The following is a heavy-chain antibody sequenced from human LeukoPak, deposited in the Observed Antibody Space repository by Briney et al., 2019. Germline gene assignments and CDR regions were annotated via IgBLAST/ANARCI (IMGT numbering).Heavy chain of an antibody. Sequence: GGSLRLSCAASGFTFSSYGMHWVRQAPGKGLEWVAVISYDGSNKYYADSVKGRFTISRDNSKNTLYLQMNSLRAEDTAVYYCARGGYSYGYGYWGQGTLVTVSS. V-gene: IGHV3-30*03. J-gene: IGHJ4*02. CDR3: ARGGYSYGYGY. CDR2: ISYDGSNK. D-gene: IGHD5-18*01. CDR1: GFTFSSYG.